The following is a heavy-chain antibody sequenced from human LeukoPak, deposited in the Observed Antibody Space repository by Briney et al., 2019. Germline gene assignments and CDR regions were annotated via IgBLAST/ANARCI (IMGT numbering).Heavy chain of an antibody. CDR2: IYYSGST. J-gene: IGHJ6*02. D-gene: IGHD3-9*01. Sequence: SETLSLTCTVSGGSVRSADFYWSWIRQPPGKGLEWIGYIYYSGSTYYNPSLKSRVTISVDTSKNQFSLKLSSVTAADTAVYYCARGPHLRSAYYDILTGYYNNYYYYGMDVWGQGTTVTVSS. CDR3: ARGPHLRSAYYDILTGYYNNYYYYGMDV. CDR1: GGSVRSADFY. V-gene: IGHV4-30-4*01.